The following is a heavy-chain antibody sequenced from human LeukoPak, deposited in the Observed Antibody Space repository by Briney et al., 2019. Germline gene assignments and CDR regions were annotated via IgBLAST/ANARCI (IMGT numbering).Heavy chain of an antibody. CDR2: ISAYNGNT. CDR1: GYTFTSYG. Sequence: ASVKVSCKASGYTFTSYGISWVRQAPGQGLEWMGWISAYNGNTNYAQKLRGRVTMTTDTSTSTAYMELRSLRSDDTAVYYCARDRGELLLTHFDYWGQGTLVTVSS. CDR3: ARDRGELLLTHFDY. D-gene: IGHD3-10*01. J-gene: IGHJ4*02. V-gene: IGHV1-18*01.